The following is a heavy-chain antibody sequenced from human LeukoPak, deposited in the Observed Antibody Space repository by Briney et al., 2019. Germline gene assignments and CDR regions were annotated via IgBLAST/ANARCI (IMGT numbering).Heavy chain of an antibody. D-gene: IGHD1-14*01. J-gene: IGHJ4*02. CDR1: GFTFSSYG. CDR3: ANIRSGSIDY. Sequence: GGSLRLSCAASGFTFSSYGMHWVRQAPGKGLEWVAVIWYDGSNKYYADSVKGRFTISRGNSKNTLYLQMNSLRAEDTAVYYCANIRSGSIDYWGQGTLVTVSS. CDR2: IWYDGSNK. V-gene: IGHV3-33*06.